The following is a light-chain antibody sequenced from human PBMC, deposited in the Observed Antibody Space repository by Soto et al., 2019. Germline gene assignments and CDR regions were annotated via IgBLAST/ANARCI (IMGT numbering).Light chain of an antibody. CDR3: CSYAGSSTLV. V-gene: IGLV2-23*01. J-gene: IGLJ2*01. CDR2: EGS. Sequence: HSVLTQPASVSGSPGQSITISCTGTSSDVGSYNVVSWYQQYPGKAPKLMIYEGSKRPSGVSNRFSGSKSGNTASLTISGLQAEDEADYYCCSYAGSSTLVFGGGTKLTVL. CDR1: SSDVGSYNV.